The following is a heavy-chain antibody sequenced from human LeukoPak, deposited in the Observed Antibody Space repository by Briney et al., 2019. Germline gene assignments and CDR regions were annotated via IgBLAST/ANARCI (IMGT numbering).Heavy chain of an antibody. J-gene: IGHJ5*02. D-gene: IGHD6-19*01. CDR1: GFTFSSYA. CDR3: ARETWCSSSAGGLDP. V-gene: IGHV3-30-3*01. Sequence: PGRSLRLSCAASGFTFSSYAMHWVRQAPGKGLEWLAVISYDGSNKYYADSVKGRFTISRDNSKNTLYLQMSSLRAEDTAIYYCARETWCSSSAGGLDPWGQGTLVTVSS. CDR2: ISYDGSNK.